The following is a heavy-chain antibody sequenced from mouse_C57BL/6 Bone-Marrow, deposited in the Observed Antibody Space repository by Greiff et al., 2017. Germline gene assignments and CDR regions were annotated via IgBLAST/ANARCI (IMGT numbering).Heavy chain of an antibody. D-gene: IGHD2-1*01. V-gene: IGHV1-61*01. CDR3: ARGYGNWGFAY. J-gene: IGHJ3*01. CDR2: IYPSDSET. CDR1: GYTFTSYW. Sequence: QVQLQQPGAELVRPGSSVKLSCKASGYTFTSYWMDWVKQRPGQGLEWIGNIYPSDSETHYNQKFKDKATLTVDKSSSTAYMQLSSLTSEDSAVYYCARGYGNWGFAYWGQGALVTVSA.